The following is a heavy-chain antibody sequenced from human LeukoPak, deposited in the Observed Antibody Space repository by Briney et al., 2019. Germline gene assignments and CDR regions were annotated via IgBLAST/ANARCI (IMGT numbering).Heavy chain of an antibody. CDR3: ARGAPSYYGMDV. J-gene: IGHJ6*02. Sequence: SETLSLTCAVSGGSISSGGYSWSWIRQSPSRGLEWLGRTYYRSKWYNDYAVSVKSRITINPDTSKNQFSLQLNSVTPEDTAVYYCARGAPSYYGMDVWGQGTTVTVSS. CDR2: TYYRSKWYN. V-gene: IGHV6-1*01. CDR1: GGSISSGGYS.